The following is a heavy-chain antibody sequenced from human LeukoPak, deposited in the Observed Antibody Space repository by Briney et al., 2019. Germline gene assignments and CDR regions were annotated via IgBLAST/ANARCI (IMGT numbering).Heavy chain of an antibody. Sequence: SETLSLTCTVSGGSISSYYWSWIRQPPGKGLEWIGYIYYSGSTNYNPSLKSRVTISVDTSKNQFSLKLSSVTAADTAVYYCARVLEYQLARWFDPWGQGTLVTVSS. V-gene: IGHV4-59*01. D-gene: IGHD2-2*01. CDR3: ARVLEYQLARWFDP. CDR1: GGSISSYY. J-gene: IGHJ5*02. CDR2: IYYSGST.